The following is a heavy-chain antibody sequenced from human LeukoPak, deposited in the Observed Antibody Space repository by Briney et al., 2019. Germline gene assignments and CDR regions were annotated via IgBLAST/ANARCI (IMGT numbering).Heavy chain of an antibody. CDR1: GFTFTSSA. Sequence: SVKVSCKASGFTFTSSAVQWVRQARGQRLEWIGWIVVGSGNTNYAQKFQERVTITRDMSTSTAYMELSSLRSEDTAVYYCAASPDYYDSSGYSYYFDYWGQGILVTVSS. J-gene: IGHJ4*02. CDR2: IVVGSGNT. D-gene: IGHD3-22*01. CDR3: AASPDYYDSSGYSYYFDY. V-gene: IGHV1-58*01.